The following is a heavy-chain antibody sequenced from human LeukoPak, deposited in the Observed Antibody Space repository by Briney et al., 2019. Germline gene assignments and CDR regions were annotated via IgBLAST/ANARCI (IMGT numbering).Heavy chain of an antibody. J-gene: IGHJ4*02. Sequence: PSETLSLTCSVSGASISSYHWSWIRQSAGKGLEWIGRIYSSGRTNYIPSLKSRLTMSVDTSKNQFSLKLNSVTAADTAGYYCARDYSYPAYWGQGTLVTVSS. D-gene: IGHD5-18*01. CDR1: GASISSYH. V-gene: IGHV4-4*07. CDR3: ARDYSYPAY. CDR2: IYSSGRT.